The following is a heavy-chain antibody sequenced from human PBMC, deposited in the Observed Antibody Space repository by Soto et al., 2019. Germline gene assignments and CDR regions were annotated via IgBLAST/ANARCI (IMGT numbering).Heavy chain of an antibody. V-gene: IGHV1-46*01. Sequence: ASVKVSCKASGYTLTTYHMYWVRQAPGQGLEWMGIINPSGSTSYAQKFQGRVTMTRDTSTSTVYMELSSLRSEDTAVYYCARDLCCSSTRCNWFDPWGQGTLVTVSS. CDR2: INPSGST. CDR3: ARDLCCSSTRCNWFDP. CDR1: GYTLTTYH. J-gene: IGHJ5*02. D-gene: IGHD2-2*01.